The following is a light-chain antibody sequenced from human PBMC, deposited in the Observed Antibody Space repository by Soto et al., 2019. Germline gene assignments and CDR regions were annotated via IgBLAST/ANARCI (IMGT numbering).Light chain of an antibody. Sequence: EIVMTQYPATLYVSSGERATLSCRAIQSFNSIDLAWYQQKPGQAPRLLIYGASNRATGVPDRFSGSGSGTDFTLTISSLEPEDFAVYFCKQWHSSPSIPLGQGTRLAIK. J-gene: IGKJ5*01. V-gene: IGKV3-20*01. CDR2: GAS. CDR1: QSFNSID. CDR3: KQWHSSPSIP.